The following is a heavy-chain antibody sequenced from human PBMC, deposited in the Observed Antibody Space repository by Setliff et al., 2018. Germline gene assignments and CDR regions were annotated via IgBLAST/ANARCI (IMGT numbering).Heavy chain of an antibody. CDR1: GGSVSSGSYY. CDR3: ARSMIQRNYYCGLDV. V-gene: IGHV4-61*10. CDR2: IYSNENT. Sequence: KLSETLSLTCTVSGGSVSSGSYYWSWVRQPAGKGLEWIGRIYSNENTNYNPSLKSRVTMSIDTSKNQLSLKLSSVTAADTAVYYCARSMIQRNYYCGLDVWGQGTTVTVSS. D-gene: IGHD3-16*01. J-gene: IGHJ6*02.